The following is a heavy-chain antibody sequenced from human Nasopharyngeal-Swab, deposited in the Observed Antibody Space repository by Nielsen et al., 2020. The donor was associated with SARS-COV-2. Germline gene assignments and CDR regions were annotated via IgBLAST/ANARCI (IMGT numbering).Heavy chain of an antibody. CDR2: ISWNSGSI. V-gene: IGHV3-9*01. CDR3: ADVLSATY. D-gene: IGHD3-9*01. J-gene: IGHJ4*02. Sequence: SLKISCAASGFTFDDYAMHWVRQAPGKGLEWVSGISWNSGSIGYADSVKGRFTISRDNAKNSLYLQMNSLRAEDTALYYCADVLSATYWGQGTLVTVSS. CDR1: GFTFDDYA.